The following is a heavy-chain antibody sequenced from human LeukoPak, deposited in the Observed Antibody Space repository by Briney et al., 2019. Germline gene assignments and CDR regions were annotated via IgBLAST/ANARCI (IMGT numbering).Heavy chain of an antibody. D-gene: IGHD3-3*01. V-gene: IGHV3-21*01. CDR1: GFTFSSYS. J-gene: IGHJ5*02. CDR2: ISSSSSYI. CDR3: ARDLTSGYYMDQNWFDP. Sequence: GGSLRLSCAASGFTFSSYSMNWVRRAPGKGLKWVSSISSSSSYIYYADSVKGRFTISRDNAKNSLYLQMNSLRAEDTAVYYCARDLTSGYYMDQNWFDPWGQGTLVTVSS.